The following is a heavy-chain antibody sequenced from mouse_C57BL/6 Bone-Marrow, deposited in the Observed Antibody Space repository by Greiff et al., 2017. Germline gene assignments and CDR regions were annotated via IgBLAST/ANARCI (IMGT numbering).Heavy chain of an antibody. Sequence: QVQLQQPGAELVRPGSSVKLSCKASGYTFTSYWMHWVKQRPIQGLEWIGNIDPSDSETHYNQKFKDKATLTVDTSSSTAYMQLSSLTSEDAAVYYCARRDSSDYVPYYAMGDWGQGTSVTVSS. CDR2: IDPSDSET. CDR3: ARRDSSDYVPYYAMGD. J-gene: IGHJ4*01. D-gene: IGHD3-2*02. V-gene: IGHV1-52*01. CDR1: GYTFTSYW.